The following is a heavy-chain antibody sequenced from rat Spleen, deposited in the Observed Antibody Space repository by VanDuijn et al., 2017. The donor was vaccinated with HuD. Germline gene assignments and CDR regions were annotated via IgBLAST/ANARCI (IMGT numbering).Heavy chain of an antibody. J-gene: IGHJ2*01. CDR2: ISYEGSGS. V-gene: IGHV5-22*01. Sequence: EVQLVESGGGLVQPGRSLKLSCAASGFTFSDYDMAWVRQAPTKGLEWVASISYEGSGSYYGDSVKGRFTISRDVAKSTLYLQMNNLRSEDTATYYCTRGTYFRHWGQGVMVTVSS. CDR1: GFTFSDYD. CDR3: TRGTYFRH. D-gene: IGHD4-6*01.